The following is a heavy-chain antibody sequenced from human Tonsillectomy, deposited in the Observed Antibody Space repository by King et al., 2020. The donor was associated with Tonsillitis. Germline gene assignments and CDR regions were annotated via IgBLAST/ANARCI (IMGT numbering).Heavy chain of an antibody. J-gene: IGHJ3*02. CDR3: TRESQWGDDYSIDAFDI. CDR2: SRNKASSYTT. D-gene: IGHD3-16*01. V-gene: IGHV3-72*01. Sequence: QLVQSGGGLVQPGGSLRLSCAASGFTFSDHYMDWVRQAPGKGLEWVGRSRNKASSYTTEYAASVQGRFTISRDGSKNSLYLQMNRLKTEDTAVYYCTRESQWGDDYSIDAFDIWGQGTMVTVSS. CDR1: GFTFSDHY.